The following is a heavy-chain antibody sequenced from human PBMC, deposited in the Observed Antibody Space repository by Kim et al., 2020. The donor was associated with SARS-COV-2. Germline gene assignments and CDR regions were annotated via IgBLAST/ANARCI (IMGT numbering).Heavy chain of an antibody. CDR2: IYYSGST. CDR3: ARGEGSRTGDYGDYVPYYYYGMDV. V-gene: IGHV4-31*03. D-gene: IGHD4-17*01. J-gene: IGHJ6*02. Sequence: SETLSLTCTVSGGSISSGGYYWSWIRQHPGKGLEWIVYIYYSGSTYYNPSLKSRVTIPVDTSKNPFYLKLSSVTAADPAVYYCARGEGSRTGDYGDYVPYYYYGMDVWGQGTTVTVSS. CDR1: GGSISSGGYY.